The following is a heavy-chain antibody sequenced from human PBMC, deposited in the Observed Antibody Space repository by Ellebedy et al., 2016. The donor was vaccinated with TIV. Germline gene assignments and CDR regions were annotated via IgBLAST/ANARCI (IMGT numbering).Heavy chain of an antibody. CDR3: AREYDNTGFYDCPYDH. D-gene: IGHD2-21*02. Sequence: MPSETLSLTCSVSGGSIGRYFWTWIRQSPEKGLEWIGYVFSSGYTNYNPSLESRVTISIDTSKGQFSLRLTSVTAADTAVYYCAREYDNTGFYDCPYDHWGQGTLVTVSS. CDR2: VFSSGYT. CDR1: GGSIGRYF. V-gene: IGHV4-59*01. J-gene: IGHJ4*02.